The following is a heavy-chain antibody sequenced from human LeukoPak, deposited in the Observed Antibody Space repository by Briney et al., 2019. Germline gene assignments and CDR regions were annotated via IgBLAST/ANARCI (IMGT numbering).Heavy chain of an antibody. CDR1: GFTFTTYW. J-gene: IGHJ4*02. CDR2: IKQDGSEQ. D-gene: IGHD5-18*01. Sequence: GGSLRLSCAASGFTFTTYWMGWVRQAPGKGLEWVANIKQDGSEQYYVDSVKGRFTISRDNSKNTLYLQMNSLRAEDTAVYYCASRGIVGRYTYGWDYWGQGTLVTVSS. CDR3: ASRGIVGRYTYGWDY. V-gene: IGHV3-7*01.